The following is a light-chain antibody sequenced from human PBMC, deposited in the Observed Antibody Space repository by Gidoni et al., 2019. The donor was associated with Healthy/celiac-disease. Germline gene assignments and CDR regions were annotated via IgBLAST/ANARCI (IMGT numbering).Light chain of an antibody. CDR2: GNS. Sequence: QSVRTQPPPVSGAPGQRVPISCTGSSSNIGAGYDVHWYQQLPGTAPKLLTYGNSNRPSGVPDRFSGSKSGTSASLAITGLQAEDEADYYCQPYDSSLSGYVFGTGTKVTVL. CDR3: QPYDSSLSGYV. V-gene: IGLV1-40*01. J-gene: IGLJ1*01. CDR1: SSNIGAGYD.